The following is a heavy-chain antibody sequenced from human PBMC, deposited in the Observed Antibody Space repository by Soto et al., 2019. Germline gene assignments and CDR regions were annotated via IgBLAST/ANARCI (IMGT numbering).Heavy chain of an antibody. J-gene: IGHJ6*02. CDR3: ARGTPTSACSAMDV. CDR2: ISYDGSNK. Sequence: QVQLVESGGGVVQPGRSLRLSCAASGFTFSNNAMDWVRQAPGKGLEWVAVISYDGSNKYIAESVKGRFTISRDNSKNTLFLQMNSLRAEDTAVYYCARGTPTSACSAMDVWGQGTTVTVSS. V-gene: IGHV3-30-3*01. D-gene: IGHD2-15*01. CDR1: GFTFSNNA.